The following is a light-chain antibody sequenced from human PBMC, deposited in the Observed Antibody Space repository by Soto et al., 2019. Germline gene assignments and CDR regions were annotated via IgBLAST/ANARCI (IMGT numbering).Light chain of an antibody. CDR2: KAS. Sequence: DIQMTQSPSTLSASVGDRVTITCRASQSISSWLAWYQQKPVKAPKLLIYKASSLESGVPSKFSGSGSGTDFTLTISSLQPDDFATYYYQQYNSYWTFGQGTKVEIK. CDR3: QQYNSYWT. V-gene: IGKV1-5*03. CDR1: QSISSW. J-gene: IGKJ1*01.